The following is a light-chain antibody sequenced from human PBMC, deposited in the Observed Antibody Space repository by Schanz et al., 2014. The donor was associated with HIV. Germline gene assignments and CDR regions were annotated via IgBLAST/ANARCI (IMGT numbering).Light chain of an antibody. J-gene: IGLJ1*01. CDR1: SSNIGADYD. CDR2: DNT. CDR3: SSKRSGDTTPFV. V-gene: IGLV1-40*01. Sequence: QSVLAQPPSVSGAPGQRVTISCTGSSSNIGADYDVHWYQLLPGTAPKLLIFDNTNRPSGVPDRISGSRSATSASLAITGLQAEDEADYYCSSKRSGDTTPFVFGSGTKLTVL.